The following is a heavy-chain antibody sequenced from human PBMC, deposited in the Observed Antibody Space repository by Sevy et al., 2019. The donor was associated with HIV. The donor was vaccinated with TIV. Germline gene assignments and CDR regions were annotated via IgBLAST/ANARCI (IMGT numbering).Heavy chain of an antibody. CDR2: ISGSGTRT. D-gene: IGHD3-22*01. J-gene: IGHJ6*03. CDR1: GFSFDSYG. Sequence: GGSLRLSCAVSGFSFDSYGMTWVRQAPGKGLEWVSGISGSGTRTYYADSVKGRFIISRDNSKNTLYLQMNSLRSEDTALNYWGKGGGGHYDPDEIGYYFYYYNMDVWGKGTTVTVSS. V-gene: IGHV3-23*01. CDR3: GKGGGGHYDPDEIGYYFYYYNMDV.